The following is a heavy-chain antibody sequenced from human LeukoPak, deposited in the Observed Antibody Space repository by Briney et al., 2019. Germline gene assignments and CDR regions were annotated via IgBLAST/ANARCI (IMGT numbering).Heavy chain of an antibody. CDR2: IRYDGSNK. CDR1: GFPFSSYG. D-gene: IGHD6-19*01. Sequence: GGSLGLSFAASGFPFSSYGMHWVRPAPGKGLEWVAFIRYDGSNKYYADSVKGRFTISRDNSKNTLYLQMNSLRAEDTAVYYCAKDYSSGWYGGDFDYWGQGTLVTVSS. V-gene: IGHV3-30*02. J-gene: IGHJ4*02. CDR3: AKDYSSGWYGGDFDY.